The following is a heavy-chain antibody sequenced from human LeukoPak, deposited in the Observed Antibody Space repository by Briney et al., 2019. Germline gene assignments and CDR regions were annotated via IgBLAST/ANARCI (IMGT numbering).Heavy chain of an antibody. Sequence: GGSLRLSCAASGFTVSSNYMSWVRQAPGKGLEWVSVIYSGGSTYYADSVKGRFTISRDNSKNTLYLQMNSLRAEDTAVYYCARYSSSWYIPDYYGMDVWGQGTTVTVSS. CDR2: IYSGGST. CDR1: GFTVSSNY. D-gene: IGHD6-13*01. CDR3: ARYSSSWYIPDYYGMDV. J-gene: IGHJ6*02. V-gene: IGHV3-53*01.